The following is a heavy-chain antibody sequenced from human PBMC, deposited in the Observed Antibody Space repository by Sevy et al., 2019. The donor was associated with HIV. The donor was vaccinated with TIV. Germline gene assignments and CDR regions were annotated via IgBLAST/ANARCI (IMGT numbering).Heavy chain of an antibody. V-gene: IGHV3-48*02. CDR1: AFTFSSYS. Sequence: GGSLRLSCAASAFTFSSYSMNWVRQAPGKGLEWVSYISSSSSTIYYADSVKGRFTISRDNAKNSLYLQMNSLRDEDTAVYYCARDHVDTAMVKVFDYWGQGTLVTVSS. D-gene: IGHD5-18*01. J-gene: IGHJ4*02. CDR3: ARDHVDTAMVKVFDY. CDR2: ISSSSSTI.